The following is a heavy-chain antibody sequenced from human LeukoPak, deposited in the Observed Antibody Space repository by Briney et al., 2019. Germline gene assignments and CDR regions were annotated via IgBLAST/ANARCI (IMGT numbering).Heavy chain of an antibody. Sequence: SETLSLTCAVYGGSFSGYYWSWIRQHPGKGLEWIGYIYYSGSTYYNPSLKSRVTISVDTSKNQFSLKLSSVTAADTAVYYCARLHGIIDYWGQGTLVTVSS. J-gene: IGHJ4*02. D-gene: IGHD1-14*01. CDR3: ARLHGIIDY. CDR1: GGSFSGYY. V-gene: IGHV4-31*11. CDR2: IYYSGST.